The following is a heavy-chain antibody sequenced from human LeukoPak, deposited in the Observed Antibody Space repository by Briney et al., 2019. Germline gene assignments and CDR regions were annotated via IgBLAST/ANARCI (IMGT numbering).Heavy chain of an antibody. J-gene: IGHJ4*02. CDR3: ARERRYSSSWYKVGYYFDY. Sequence: GGSLRLSCAASGFTFSSYGMHWVRQAPGEGLEWVAVIWYDGSNKYYADSVKGRFTISRDNSKNTLYLQMNSLRAEDTAVYYCARERRYSSSWYKVGYYFDYWGQGTLVTVSS. CDR1: GFTFSSYG. CDR2: IWYDGSNK. D-gene: IGHD6-13*01. V-gene: IGHV3-33*01.